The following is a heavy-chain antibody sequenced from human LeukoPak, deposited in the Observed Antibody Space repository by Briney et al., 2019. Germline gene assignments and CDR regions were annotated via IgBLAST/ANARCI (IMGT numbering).Heavy chain of an antibody. CDR2: ISNSSTYI. CDR3: AKGSKVRGWELYYFDY. V-gene: IGHV3-21*04. D-gene: IGHD1-26*01. J-gene: IGHJ4*02. CDR1: GFTFSGYT. Sequence: KPGGSLRLSCAASGFTFSGYTMTWVRQAPGKGLEWVSSISNSSTYIYYADSVKGRFTISRDNSKNTLYLQMNSLRAEDTAVYYCAKGSKVRGWELYYFDYWGQGTLVTVSS.